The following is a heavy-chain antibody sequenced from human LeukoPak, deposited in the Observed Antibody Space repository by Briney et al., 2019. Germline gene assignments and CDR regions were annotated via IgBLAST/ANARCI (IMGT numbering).Heavy chain of an antibody. D-gene: IGHD4-17*01. CDR2: IYHSGST. J-gene: IGHJ4*02. CDR1: GGSISSGGYS. Sequence: SETLSLTCAVSGGSISSGGYSWSWIRQPPGKGLEWIGYIYHSGSTYYNPSLKSRVTISVDRSKNQFSLNLSSVTAADTAVYYCARRDGDYDGAHFDYWGQGNLVTVSS. V-gene: IGHV4-30-2*01. CDR3: ARRDGDYDGAHFDY.